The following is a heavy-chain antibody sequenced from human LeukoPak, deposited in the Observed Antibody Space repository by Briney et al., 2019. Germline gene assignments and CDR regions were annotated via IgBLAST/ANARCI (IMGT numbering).Heavy chain of an antibody. Sequence: WGSLRLFCSASGFTFRTYAMHWVRQAPGKGLECVSTVSSNGGRTYYADSVKGRFTISRDNSKNTLYLQMSSLRADDTSVYYCVKDKYYDNSAYRSGAFDIWGQGTMVT. V-gene: IGHV3-64D*09. J-gene: IGHJ3*02. CDR3: VKDKYYDNSAYRSGAFDI. CDR1: GFTFRTYA. CDR2: VSSNGGRT. D-gene: IGHD3-22*01.